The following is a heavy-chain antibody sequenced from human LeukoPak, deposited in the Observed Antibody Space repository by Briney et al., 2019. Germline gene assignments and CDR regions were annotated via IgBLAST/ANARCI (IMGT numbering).Heavy chain of an antibody. CDR2: ISWNSGSI. Sequence: SGGSLRLSCAASGFTFDDYAMHWIRQAPGKGLEWVSGISWNSGSIGYADSVKGRFTISRDNAKNSPYLQMDSLRAEDTAFYYCAKSSGSSGYYPVNYWGQGTLVTVSS. CDR1: GFTFDDYA. D-gene: IGHD3-22*01. CDR3: AKSSGSSGYYPVNY. V-gene: IGHV3-9*01. J-gene: IGHJ4*02.